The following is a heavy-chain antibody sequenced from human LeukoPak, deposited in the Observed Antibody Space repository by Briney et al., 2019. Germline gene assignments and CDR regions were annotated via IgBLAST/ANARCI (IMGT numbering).Heavy chain of an antibody. V-gene: IGHV3-7*01. J-gene: IGHJ3*02. D-gene: IGHD2-15*01. CDR3: ATSQSTSGQYGNAFDI. Sequence: GGSLRLSCAASGFTSSSYWMSWVRQAPGKGLEWVANIKQDGREKSYVDSAKGRFTISRDNAKNSLYLQMNSLRAEDTAVYYCATSQSTSGQYGNAFDIWGQGTMVTVSS. CDR2: IKQDGREK. CDR1: GFTSSSYW.